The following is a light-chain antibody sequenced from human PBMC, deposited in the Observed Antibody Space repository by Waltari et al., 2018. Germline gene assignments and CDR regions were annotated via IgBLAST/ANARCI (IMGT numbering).Light chain of an antibody. CDR3: NSYAGSSSWV. J-gene: IGLJ3*02. CDR2: DVS. CDR1: SSDVGFYNY. V-gene: IGLV2-14*01. Sequence: QSALTQPASVSGSPGQSITISCPGTSSDVGFYNYVSWYQQHPGKAPKLMIYDVSERPSGVSNRFSGSKSGNTASLTISVLQAEDEAYYYCNSYAGSSSWVFGGGTKLTVL.